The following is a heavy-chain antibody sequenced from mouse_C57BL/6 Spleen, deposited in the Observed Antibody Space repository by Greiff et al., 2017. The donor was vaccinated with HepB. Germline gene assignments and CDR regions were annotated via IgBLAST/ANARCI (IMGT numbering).Heavy chain of an antibody. CDR2: INPSTGGT. CDR3: ASDYYGSSEAWFAY. CDR1: GYSFTGYY. Sequence: EVQLQQSGPELVKPGASVKISCKASGYSFTGYYMNWVKQSPEKSLEWIGEINPSTGGTTYNQKFKAKATLTVDKSSSTAYMQLKSLTSEDSAVYYCASDYYGSSEAWFAYWGQGTLVTVSA. V-gene: IGHV1-42*01. D-gene: IGHD1-1*01. J-gene: IGHJ3*01.